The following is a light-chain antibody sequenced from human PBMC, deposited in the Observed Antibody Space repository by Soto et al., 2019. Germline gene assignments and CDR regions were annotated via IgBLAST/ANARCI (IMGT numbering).Light chain of an antibody. Sequence: SATLSCRASQSFSSSFLAWYQQKPGQAPRLLIYEASNRATGIPDRFSGSGSGTDFTLTISRLEPDDFAVYYCQHYSSYSEAFGQGTKVDIK. J-gene: IGKJ1*01. V-gene: IGKV3-20*01. CDR1: QSFSSSF. CDR3: QHYSSYSEA. CDR2: EAS.